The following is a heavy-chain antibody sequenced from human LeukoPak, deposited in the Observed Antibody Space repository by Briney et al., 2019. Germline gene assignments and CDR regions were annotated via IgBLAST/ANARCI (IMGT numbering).Heavy chain of an antibody. CDR2: INSDGSST. Sequence: GGALLLSCSAPGFPLRSYWMHWGRQAPGKGLVWVSRINSDGSSTSYADSVKGRFTISRDNAKNTLYLQMNSLRAEDTAVYYCARAGYSYGPYYYYMDVWGKGTTVTISS. J-gene: IGHJ6*03. V-gene: IGHV3-74*01. D-gene: IGHD5-18*01. CDR1: GFPLRSYW. CDR3: ARAGYSYGPYYYYMDV.